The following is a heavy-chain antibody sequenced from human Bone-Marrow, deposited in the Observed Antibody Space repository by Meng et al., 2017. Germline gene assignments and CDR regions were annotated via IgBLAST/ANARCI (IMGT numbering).Heavy chain of an antibody. V-gene: IGHV4-34*01. CDR1: GGSFSGYY. Sequence: QRGARMLEPSETMSLPYGVCGGSFSGYYWTWSRQPPGKGLEWIGEINHSGSSNYNPSLQSRVTLSADTPERQFSLKLSSVTAADTAVYYCARGRRIVGATFRLFDYWGQGTLVTVSS. J-gene: IGHJ4*02. D-gene: IGHD1-26*01. CDR3: ARGRRIVGATFRLFDY. CDR2: INHSGSS.